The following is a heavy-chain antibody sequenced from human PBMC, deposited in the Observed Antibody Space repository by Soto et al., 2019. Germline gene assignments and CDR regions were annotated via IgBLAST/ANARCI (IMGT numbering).Heavy chain of an antibody. J-gene: IGHJ1*01. CDR2: INHSGST. Sequence: SETLSLTCAVYGGSFSGYYWSWIRQPPGKGLEWIGEINHSGSTNYNPSLKSRVTISVDTSKNQFSLKLSSVTAADTAVYYCARTPRRGIAARRAYFQLWGQGTRVTVSS. D-gene: IGHD6-6*01. V-gene: IGHV4-34*01. CDR1: GGSFSGYY. CDR3: ARTPRRGIAARRAYFQL.